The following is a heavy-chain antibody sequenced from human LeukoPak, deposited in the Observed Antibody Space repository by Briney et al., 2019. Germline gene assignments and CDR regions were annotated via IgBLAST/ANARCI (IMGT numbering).Heavy chain of an antibody. Sequence: GGSLRLSCAASGFTFSSYAMSWVRQAPGKGLEWVSAISGSGGSTYYADSVKGRFTISRDNSKNRLYLQMNSLRAEDTAVYYCAKAKGINYYYMDVWGKGTTVTVSS. V-gene: IGHV3-23*01. CDR2: ISGSGGST. CDR1: GFTFSSYA. CDR3: AKAKGINYYYMDV. D-gene: IGHD1-14*01. J-gene: IGHJ6*03.